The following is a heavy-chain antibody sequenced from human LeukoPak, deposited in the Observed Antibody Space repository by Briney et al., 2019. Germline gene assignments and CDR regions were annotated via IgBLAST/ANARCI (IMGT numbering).Heavy chain of an antibody. CDR1: GGSVSSGSYY. J-gene: IGHJ4*02. CDR3: ARDAPPFDY. V-gene: IGHV4-61*01. CDR2: IYYSGST. Sequence: SETLSLTCTVSGGSVSSGSYYWSWIRQPPGTGLEWIGYIYYSGSTNYNPSLKSRVTISVDTSKNQFSLKLSSVTAADTAVYYCARDAPPFDYWGQGTLVTVSS.